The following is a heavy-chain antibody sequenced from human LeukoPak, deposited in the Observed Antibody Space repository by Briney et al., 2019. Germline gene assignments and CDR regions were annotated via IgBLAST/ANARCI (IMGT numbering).Heavy chain of an antibody. D-gene: IGHD6-19*01. V-gene: IGHV3-48*02. CDR1: GFIFSSYA. CDR3: ASLSSSDWYGDY. CDR2: ISSSSSNM. Sequence: GGSLRLSCAASGFIFSSYAMSWVRQAPGKGLEWLSYISSSSSNMYYADSVKGRFTISRDNAENSLYLQMSSLGDDDTAVYYCASLSSSDWYGDYWGQGTLVTVSS. J-gene: IGHJ4*02.